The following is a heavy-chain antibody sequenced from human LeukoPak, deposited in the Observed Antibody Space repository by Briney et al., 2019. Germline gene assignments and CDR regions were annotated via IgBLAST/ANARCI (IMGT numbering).Heavy chain of an antibody. J-gene: IGHJ4*02. V-gene: IGHV3-72*01. Sequence: PGGSLRLSCAVSGFTFSDHYMDWVRQAPGKGVEWVGRSRNRAKSYTTDYAASVKGRFTISRDDSKSTLYLQMNSLETEDTAVYYCSRDATGDHWGQGTLVSVSS. CDR1: GFTFSDHY. CDR2: SRNRAKSYTT. CDR3: SRDATGDH.